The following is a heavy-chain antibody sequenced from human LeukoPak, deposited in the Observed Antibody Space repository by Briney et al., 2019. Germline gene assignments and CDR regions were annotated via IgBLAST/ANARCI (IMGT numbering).Heavy chain of an antibody. CDR2: IIPIFGTA. D-gene: IGHD2-2*01. CDR1: GGTFSSYA. V-gene: IGHV1-69*13. Sequence: ASVKVSCKASGGTFSSYAISWVRQAPAQGLEWMGGIIPIFGTANYAQKFQGRVTITADESTSTAYMALSSLRSEDTAVYYCARAEDSSHCSSTSCYGVWFDPWGQGTLVTVSS. CDR3: ARAEDSSHCSSTSCYGVWFDP. J-gene: IGHJ5*02.